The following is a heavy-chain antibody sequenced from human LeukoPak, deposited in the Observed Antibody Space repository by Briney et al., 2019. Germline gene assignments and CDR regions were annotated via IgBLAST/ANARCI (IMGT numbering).Heavy chain of an antibody. V-gene: IGHV4-34*01. CDR1: GGSFSGYY. Sequence: SETLSLTCAVYGGSFSGYYWSWIRQPPGKGLEWIGEINHSGSTNYNPSLKSRVTISVDTSKNQFSLKLSSVTAADTAVYYCARVPSRYGMDVWGQGTTVTVSS. CDR2: INHSGST. J-gene: IGHJ6*02. CDR3: ARVPSRYGMDV.